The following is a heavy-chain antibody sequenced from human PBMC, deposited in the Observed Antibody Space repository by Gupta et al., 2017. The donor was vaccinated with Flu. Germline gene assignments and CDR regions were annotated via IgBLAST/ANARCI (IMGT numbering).Heavy chain of an antibody. V-gene: IGHV1-2*02. Sequence: GYTFTGYYMHWVRQAPGQGLEWMGWINPNSGGTNYAQKFQGRVTMTRDTSISTAYMERSRLRSDDTAGYYCGVEGSGSDSIDYWGQGTLVTVAS. CDR2: INPNSGGT. D-gene: IGHD3-10*01. J-gene: IGHJ4*01. CDR3: GVEGSGSDSIDY. CDR1: GYTFTGYY.